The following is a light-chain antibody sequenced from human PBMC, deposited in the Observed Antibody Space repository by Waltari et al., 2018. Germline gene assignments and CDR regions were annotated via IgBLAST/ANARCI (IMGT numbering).Light chain of an antibody. CDR3: QKYGTLPAT. CDR2: ATP. J-gene: IGKJ4*01. Sequence: VLTQSPDTLSLSPGERATLSCRASQSVSTPFFLWYQQNPGRAPGLLIFATPPRATGIPDRFRGRGSGTDFTLTIGRLEPEDFAVYYCQKYGTLPATFGGGTKVEIK. V-gene: IGKV3-20*01. CDR1: QSVSTPF.